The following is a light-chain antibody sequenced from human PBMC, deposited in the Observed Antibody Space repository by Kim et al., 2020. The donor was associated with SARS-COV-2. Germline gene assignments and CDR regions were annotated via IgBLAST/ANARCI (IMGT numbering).Light chain of an antibody. CDR2: GKN. J-gene: IGLJ1*01. V-gene: IGLV3-19*01. CDR3: NSRDSSGNHYV. Sequence: SSELTQDPAVSVALGQTVRITCQGDSLRRYYASWYQQKPGQAPVLVIYGKNNRPSGIPDRFSGSSSGNTASLTITGGQAEDEADYYCNSRDSSGNHYVFG. CDR1: SLRRYY.